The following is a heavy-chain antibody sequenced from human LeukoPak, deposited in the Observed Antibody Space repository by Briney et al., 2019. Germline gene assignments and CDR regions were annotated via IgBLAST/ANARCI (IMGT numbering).Heavy chain of an antibody. CDR1: GFSLTTSGVG. V-gene: IGHV2-5*02. Sequence: KASGPTLVKPTQALTLTCTFSGFSLTTSGVGVGWIRQPPGKALEWLAVIYWDDDKRYSPSLKSRLTIAKDTSNNQVLLIMTNMDPVDTATYHCAHRRPGCLTGWDNSYFDNWGPGTLVTVSS. J-gene: IGHJ4*02. D-gene: IGHD1/OR15-1a*01. CDR3: AHRRPGCLTGWDNSYFDN. CDR2: IYWDDDK.